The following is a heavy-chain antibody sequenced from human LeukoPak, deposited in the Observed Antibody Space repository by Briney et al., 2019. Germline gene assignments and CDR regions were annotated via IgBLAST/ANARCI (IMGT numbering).Heavy chain of an antibody. D-gene: IGHD6-6*01. CDR3: AREYSSSSFSDHYYYMDV. J-gene: IGHJ6*03. CDR1: GYTFTSYG. V-gene: IGHV1-18*01. CDR2: ISAYNGNT. Sequence: ASVKVSCKASGYTFTSYGISWVRQAPGQGLEWMGWISAYNGNTNYAQKLQGRVTMTTDTSTSTAYMELRSLRSDDTAVYYCAREYSSSSFSDHYYYMDVWGKGTTVTVSS.